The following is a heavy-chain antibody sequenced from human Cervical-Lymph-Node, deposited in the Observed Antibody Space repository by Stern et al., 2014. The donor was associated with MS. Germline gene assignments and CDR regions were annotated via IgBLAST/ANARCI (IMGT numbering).Heavy chain of an antibody. CDR3: VRDREYCRSTSCYVNGMDV. V-gene: IGHV1-46*01. J-gene: IGHJ6*02. D-gene: IGHD2-2*01. CDR2: INPNAGGT. Sequence: QLVQSGAEVKKPGASVKVSCKASGYTFTTYQIHWVRQAPGQGLDWIGIINPNAGGTAYAQKFKGRVTMARDTSTSTVHIELSALTSEDAGVYYCVRDREYCRSTSCYVNGMDVWGQGTTVTVSS. CDR1: GYTFTTYQ.